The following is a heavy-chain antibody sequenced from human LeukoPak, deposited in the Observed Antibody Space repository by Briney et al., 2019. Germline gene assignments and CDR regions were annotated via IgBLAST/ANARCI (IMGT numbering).Heavy chain of an antibody. CDR3: ARQRIAARNRDFDY. Sequence: GGSLRLSCAASGFTFSSYSMNWVRQAPGKGLEWVSYISSSSSTIYYADSVKGRFTISRDNAKNSLYLQMNSLRAEGTAVYYCARQRIAARNRDFDYWGQGTLVTVSS. V-gene: IGHV3-48*04. D-gene: IGHD6-6*01. CDR2: ISSSSSTI. CDR1: GFTFSSYS. J-gene: IGHJ4*02.